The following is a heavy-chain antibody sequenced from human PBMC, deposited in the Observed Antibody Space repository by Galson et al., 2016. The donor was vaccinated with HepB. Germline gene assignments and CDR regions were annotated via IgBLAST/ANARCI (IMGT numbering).Heavy chain of an antibody. V-gene: IGHV3-23*01. Sequence: SLRLSCAASGFIFSTYGMSWVRQAPGKGLEWVSGFSGSGESTYYADSVKGRFTISRDNPKNTLYLQMNSLRVEDTAVYYCAKRGGARQLQTDKFHWYYFMDVWGKGTTVTVSS. CDR3: AKRGGARQLQTDKFHWYYFMDV. D-gene: IGHD3-16*01. J-gene: IGHJ6*03. CDR1: GFIFSTYG. CDR2: FSGSGEST.